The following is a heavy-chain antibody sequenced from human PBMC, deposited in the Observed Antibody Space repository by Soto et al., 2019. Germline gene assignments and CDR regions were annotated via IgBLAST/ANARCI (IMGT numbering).Heavy chain of an antibody. V-gene: IGHV1-69*12. CDR2: IIPMFGTA. J-gene: IGHJ4*02. CDR3: ASGIQLWLRRINNGYSG. Sequence: QVQLVQSGAEVTKPESSVKVSCKAPGGTFSTYAISWVRQAPGQGLEWMGGIIPMFGTANYAQRFQDRVTITGDESTNTVYMELGSLRSEDTAVYFCASGIQLWLRRINNGYSGWGQGPLVTVSS. CDR1: GGTFSTYA. D-gene: IGHD5-18*01.